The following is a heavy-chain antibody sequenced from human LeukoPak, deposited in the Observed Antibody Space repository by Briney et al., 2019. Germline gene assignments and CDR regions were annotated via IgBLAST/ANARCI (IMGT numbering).Heavy chain of an antibody. CDR3: ARDKFGAAAPFDY. Sequence: SETLSLTCSVSGGSISGAYWGWIRQPPGKGLEWIGSIYHSGSTYYNPSLKSRVTISVDTSKNQFSLKLSSVTAADTAVYYCARDKFGAAAPFDYWGQGTLVTVSS. V-gene: IGHV4-38-2*02. CDR1: GGSISGAY. J-gene: IGHJ4*02. D-gene: IGHD6-13*01. CDR2: IYHSGST.